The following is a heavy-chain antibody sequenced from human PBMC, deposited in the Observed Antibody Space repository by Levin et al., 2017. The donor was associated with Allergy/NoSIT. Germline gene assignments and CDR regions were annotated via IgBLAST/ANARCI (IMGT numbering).Heavy chain of an antibody. Sequence: SQTLSLTCTVSGGSISNYYWSWIRQPPGKGLEWIGYISYGGSTSYNPSLKSRVTISVDTSKNHVSLELGSVNGAEPGVYYCAEFGGHCTVTYFDYWGQGTLLTVAS. CDR1: GGSISNYY. CDR3: AEFGGHCTVTYFDY. D-gene: IGHD4-17*01. J-gene: IGHJ4*02. V-gene: IGHV4-59*01. CDR2: ISYGGST.